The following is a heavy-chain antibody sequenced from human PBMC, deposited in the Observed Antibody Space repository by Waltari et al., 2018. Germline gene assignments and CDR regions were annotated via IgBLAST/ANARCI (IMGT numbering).Heavy chain of an antibody. CDR3: ARGRGGGSYSYFDY. CDR2: INHSGST. CDR1: GGSFSGYY. D-gene: IGHD1-26*01. J-gene: IGHJ4*02. V-gene: IGHV4-34*01. Sequence: QVQLQQWGAGLLKPSETLSLTCAVDGGSFSGYYWSWIRQPPGKGLEWIGEINHSGSTNYNPSLKSRVTISVDTSKNQFSLKLSSVTAADTAVYYCARGRGGGSYSYFDYWGQGTLVTVSS.